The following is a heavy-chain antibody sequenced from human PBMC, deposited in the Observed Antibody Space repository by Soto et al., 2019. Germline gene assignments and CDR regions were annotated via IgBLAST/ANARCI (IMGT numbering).Heavy chain of an antibody. V-gene: IGHV4-59*08. CDR3: ARRYGDCFDY. CDR2: IYYSGST. D-gene: IGHD4-17*01. J-gene: IGHJ4*02. Sequence: QVQLQESGPGLVKPSETLSLTCTVSGGSISSYYWSWIRKPPGKGLEWIGYIYYSGSTNYNPSLTSRVTISVDTSKNQFSLKLSSVTAADTAVYYCARRYGDCFDYWGQGTLVTVSS. CDR1: GGSISSYY.